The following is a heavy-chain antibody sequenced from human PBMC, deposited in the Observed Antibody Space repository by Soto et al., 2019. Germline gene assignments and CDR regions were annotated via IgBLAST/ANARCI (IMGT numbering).Heavy chain of an antibody. CDR2: IRSKTYGGTT. Sequence: PGGSLRLSCTASGFTFGDYTMSWFRQAPGKGLEWVGFIRSKTYGGTTEYAASVKGRFTISRDDSTSIAYLQMSSLKTEDTAVYYCARDSRAYCSGGSCYYFDHWGQGTLVTVSS. V-gene: IGHV3-49*03. J-gene: IGHJ4*02. D-gene: IGHD2-15*01. CDR1: GFTFGDYT. CDR3: ARDSRAYCSGGSCYYFDH.